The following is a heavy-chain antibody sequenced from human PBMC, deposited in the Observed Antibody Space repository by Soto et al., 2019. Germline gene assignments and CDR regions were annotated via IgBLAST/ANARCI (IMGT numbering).Heavy chain of an antibody. CDR1: GGTLSMFG. D-gene: IGHD5-18*01. CDR3: ATAPPDTAMDYFDY. CDR2: IIPLSGTT. J-gene: IGHJ4*02. Sequence: QVQLVQSGAGVRKPGSSVKVSCKASGGTLSMFGVSWVRQAPGQGLEWIGGIIPLSGTTNFAEKFQGRVTITTDESTSTAYMELSSLRSEDTALYYCATAPPDTAMDYFDYWGQGTLVTVS. V-gene: IGHV1-69*01.